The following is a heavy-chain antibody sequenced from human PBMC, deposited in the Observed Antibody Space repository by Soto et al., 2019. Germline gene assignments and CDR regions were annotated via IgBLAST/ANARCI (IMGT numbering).Heavy chain of an antibody. CDR3: AKDGAFLREGYFDY. Sequence: EVQLLESGGGLVQPGGSLRLSCAASGFTFSTYAMSWVRQAPGRGLEWVSAISASGGRTYYADSVKGRFTISRDNSKNTLYLQMNSLRAEDTAVYYCAKDGAFLREGYFDYWGQGTLVTVSS. CDR2: ISASGGRT. J-gene: IGHJ4*02. V-gene: IGHV3-23*01. CDR1: GFTFSTYA. D-gene: IGHD3-16*01.